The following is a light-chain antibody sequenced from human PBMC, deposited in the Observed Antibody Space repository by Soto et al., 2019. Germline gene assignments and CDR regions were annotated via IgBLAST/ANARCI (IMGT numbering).Light chain of an antibody. V-gene: IGLV2-14*02. CDR1: ISDVGSHNL. Sequence: QSVLTQPASVSGSPGQSITISCTGTISDVGSHNLVSWYQQHPDKAPKLIIYEVNERPSGVSSRFSGSKSGNTASLTVSGLQPDDEADYHCCSYTSTSTLHYVFGTGTKVTVL. CDR3: CSYTSTSTLHYV. J-gene: IGLJ1*01. CDR2: EVN.